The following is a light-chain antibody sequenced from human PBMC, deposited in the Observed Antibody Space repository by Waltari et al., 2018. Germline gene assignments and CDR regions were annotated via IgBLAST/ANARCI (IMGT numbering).Light chain of an antibody. Sequence: QSALTQPASVSGYPGQSITISCTGTSSDVGVHNYVSWYQPYPGKAPKLLIYAVTKRPSGVSSRFSGSRSGNTASLTISGLQPEDEADYYCCSHTFDSTWVFGGGTKLTVL. CDR1: SSDVGVHNY. CDR2: AVT. CDR3: CSHTFDSTWV. J-gene: IGLJ3*02. V-gene: IGLV2-14*03.